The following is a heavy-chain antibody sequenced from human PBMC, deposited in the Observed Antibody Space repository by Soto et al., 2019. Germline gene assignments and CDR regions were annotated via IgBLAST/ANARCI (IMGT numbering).Heavy chain of an antibody. D-gene: IGHD3-10*01. CDR2: ISGSGGST. V-gene: IGHV3-23*01. CDR3: AKKNMGLPP. Sequence: GGSLRLSCGASWVNFSSHAVSWVRQAPGKGLEWVSAISGSGGSTYYADSVKGRVTISRDNSKNTLYLQMNSLRAEDPAVYYSAKKNMGLPPWGQGTLVTVSS. J-gene: IGHJ5*02. CDR1: WVNFSSHA.